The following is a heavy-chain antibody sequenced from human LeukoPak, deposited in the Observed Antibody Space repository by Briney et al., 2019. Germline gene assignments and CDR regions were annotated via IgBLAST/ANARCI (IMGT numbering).Heavy chain of an antibody. CDR1: GGTFSSYA. Sequence: ASVKVSCKASGGTFSSYAISWVRQAPGQGLKWMGGIIPIFGTANYAQKFQGRVTITTDESTSTAYMELSSLRSEDTAVYYCARESYSSGYSIDYWGQGTLVTVSS. CDR2: IIPIFGTA. D-gene: IGHD3-22*01. CDR3: ARESYSSGYSIDY. V-gene: IGHV1-69*05. J-gene: IGHJ4*02.